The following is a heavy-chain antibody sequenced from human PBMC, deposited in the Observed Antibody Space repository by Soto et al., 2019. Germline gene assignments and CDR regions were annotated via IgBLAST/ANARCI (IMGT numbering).Heavy chain of an antibody. Sequence: GGSLRLSCAASVFTFGSHAMSLVRQSPGKGLEWVSDIYSGGSTYYSDSVKGRFTISRDNSKNTLYLQMNSMRAEDTAVYYCASEKYYYDSSGYYHPGYFEYWGQGTLVTVSS. V-gene: IGHV3-53*01. D-gene: IGHD3-22*01. CDR3: ASEKYYYDSSGYYHPGYFEY. CDR1: VFTFGSHA. J-gene: IGHJ4*02. CDR2: IYSGGST.